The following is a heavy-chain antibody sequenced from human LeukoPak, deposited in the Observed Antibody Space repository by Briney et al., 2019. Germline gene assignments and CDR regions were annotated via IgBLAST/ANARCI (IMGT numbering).Heavy chain of an antibody. CDR1: GFTFSSYG. D-gene: IGHD3-10*01. CDR2: IRYDGSNK. Sequence: GGSLRLSCAASGFTFSSYGMHWVRQAPGKGLEWVAFIRYDGSNKYYADSVKGRFTISRDNSKNTLYLQMNSLRAEDTAVYYCAKDSRYYGSGSYRSYYYMDVWGKGTTVTISS. V-gene: IGHV3-30*02. CDR3: AKDSRYYGSGSYRSYYYMDV. J-gene: IGHJ6*03.